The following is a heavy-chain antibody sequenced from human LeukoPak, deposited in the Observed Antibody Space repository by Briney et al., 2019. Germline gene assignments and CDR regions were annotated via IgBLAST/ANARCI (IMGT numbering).Heavy chain of an antibody. CDR2: INAGNGNT. CDR1: GYTFTDYY. D-gene: IGHD3-3*01. CDR3: ARASNYDFWSGYYPIDY. Sequence: GASVKVSCKASGYTFTDYYLHWVRQAPGQRLEWMGWINAGNGNTKYSQKFQGRVTITRDTSASTAYMELSSLRSEDTAVYHCARASNYDFWSGYYPIDYWGQGTLVTVSS. J-gene: IGHJ4*02. V-gene: IGHV1-3*01.